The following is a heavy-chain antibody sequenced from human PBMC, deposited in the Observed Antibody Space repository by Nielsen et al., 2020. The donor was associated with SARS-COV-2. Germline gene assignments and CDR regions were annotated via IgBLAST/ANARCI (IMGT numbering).Heavy chain of an antibody. V-gene: IGHV3-23*01. Sequence: GESLKISCVASGFIFSSYAMNWVRQAPGKGLEWVSTISGSGGGTYYADSVKGRFSISRDNSKNMLYLQMNSLRAEDTAVYYCARDLQGLQSAGYGMDVWGQGTTVTVSS. CDR2: ISGSGGGT. CDR3: ARDLQGLQSAGYGMDV. J-gene: IGHJ6*02. CDR1: GFIFSSYA. D-gene: IGHD3-16*01.